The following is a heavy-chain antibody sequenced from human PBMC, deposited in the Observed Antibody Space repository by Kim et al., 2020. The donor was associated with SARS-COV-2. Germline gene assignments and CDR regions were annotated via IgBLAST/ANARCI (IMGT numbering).Heavy chain of an antibody. CDR3: TRGSTTSVHFYYGMDV. Sequence: ESLKGRCTISRDNSKHTLYLQMNSLSPEDTAIYYCTRGSTTSVHFYYGMDVWGQGTTVTVSS. V-gene: IGHV3-23*01. D-gene: IGHD4-17*01. J-gene: IGHJ6*02.